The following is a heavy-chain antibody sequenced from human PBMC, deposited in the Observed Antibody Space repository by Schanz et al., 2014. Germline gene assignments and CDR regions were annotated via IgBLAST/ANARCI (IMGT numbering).Heavy chain of an antibody. V-gene: IGHV3-66*01. CDR1: GFSVSSNF. J-gene: IGHJ4*02. D-gene: IGHD6-19*01. Sequence: EVQLVESGGGLVQPGGSLRLSCAASGFSVSSNFMTWVRQAPGRGLEWVTLIYSGVEANYAGSVKGRFTISRVDTKNTLYVQMNGLRAEETAVYYGARKTDSSGTGDYWGQGTLVTVSS. CDR3: ARKTDSSGTGDY. CDR2: IYSGVEA.